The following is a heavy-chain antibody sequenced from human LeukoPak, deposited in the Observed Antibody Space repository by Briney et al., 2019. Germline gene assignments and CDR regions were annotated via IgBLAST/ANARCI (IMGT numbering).Heavy chain of an antibody. CDR2: IIPIFGTA. Sequence: SVKVSCKASVGTFSSYAISWVRQAHGQGLEWMGGIIPIFGTANYAQKFQGRVTITADESTSTAYMELSSLRSEDTAVYYCARRIENCSGGSCYAPNYYYYGMDVWGQGTTVTVSS. D-gene: IGHD2-15*01. CDR3: ARRIENCSGGSCYAPNYYYYGMDV. J-gene: IGHJ6*02. CDR1: VGTFSSYA. V-gene: IGHV1-69*13.